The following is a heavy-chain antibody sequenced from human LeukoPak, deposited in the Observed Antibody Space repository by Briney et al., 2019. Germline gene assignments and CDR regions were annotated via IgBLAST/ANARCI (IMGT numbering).Heavy chain of an antibody. CDR3: ARTEVKYYYYGMDV. CDR2: INTSGNT. CDR1: GGSISSYY. J-gene: IGHJ6*02. Sequence: SETLSLTCPVSGGSISSYYGTWIRQPAGKGLEWIGRINTSGNTNYNPSLKSRVTMSVDTSKNQLSLKLTSVTAADTAVYYCARTEVKYYYYGMDVWGQGTTVTVSS. V-gene: IGHV4-4*07.